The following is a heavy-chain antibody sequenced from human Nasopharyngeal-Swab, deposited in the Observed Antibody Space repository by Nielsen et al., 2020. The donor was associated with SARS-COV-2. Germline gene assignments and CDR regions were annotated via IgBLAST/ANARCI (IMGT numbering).Heavy chain of an antibody. Sequence: GGSLRLSCAASGFTFSSYWMHWVRQAPGEGLVWVSLIKSDGSTTSYADSVKGRFTISRDNAKNTLYLQMNSLRAEDTSVYYCARDLGYNWFDSWGQGTLVTVSS. J-gene: IGHJ5*01. CDR3: ARDLGYNWFDS. D-gene: IGHD7-27*01. CDR2: IKSDGSTT. V-gene: IGHV3-74*01. CDR1: GFTFSSYW.